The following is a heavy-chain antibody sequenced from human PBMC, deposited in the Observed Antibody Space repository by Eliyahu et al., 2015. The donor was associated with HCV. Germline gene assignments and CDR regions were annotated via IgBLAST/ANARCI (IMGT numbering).Heavy chain of an antibody. CDR3: ATFDEMTYGSFY. D-gene: IGHD1-26*01. CDR1: GYMFTNYG. Sequence: QVQLVQSGAELREPGASVKVSCKASGYMFTNYGIPWVRQAPGQGLEWLGWISPYSGDTRHAQIVEGRVEMTTDTSTSTAYQELRSLSSDDTAVYYCATFDEMTYGSFYWGQGTLVSV. V-gene: IGHV1-18*01. CDR2: ISPYSGDT. J-gene: IGHJ4*02.